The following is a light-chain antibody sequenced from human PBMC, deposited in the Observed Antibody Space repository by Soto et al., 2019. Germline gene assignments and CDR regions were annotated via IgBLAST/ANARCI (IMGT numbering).Light chain of an antibody. V-gene: IGKV3-20*01. CDR1: QSVSSSY. CDR3: QQYGSSPLFT. CDR2: GAS. Sequence: EIVLTQSPGTLSSSPGERATLSCRASQSVSSSYLAWYQQKPGQAPRLLIYGASNRATGVPDRFSGSGSGTDFTLTISRLEPEDFAVYYCQQYGSSPLFTFGPGTKVDIK. J-gene: IGKJ3*01.